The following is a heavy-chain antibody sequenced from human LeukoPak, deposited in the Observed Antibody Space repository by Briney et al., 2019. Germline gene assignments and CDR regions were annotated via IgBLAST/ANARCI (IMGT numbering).Heavy chain of an antibody. CDR3: AREMGGWYFPYYYYYMDV. V-gene: IGHV1-46*01. J-gene: IGHJ6*03. CDR2: INPSGGST. D-gene: IGHD6-19*01. CDR1: EYTFTSYY. Sequence: ASVTVSCKASEYTFTSYYMHWVRQAPGQGLEWMGIINPSGGSTSYAQKFQGRVTMTRDMSTSTVYMELSSLRSEDTAVYYCAREMGGWYFPYYYYYMDVWGKGTTVTVSS.